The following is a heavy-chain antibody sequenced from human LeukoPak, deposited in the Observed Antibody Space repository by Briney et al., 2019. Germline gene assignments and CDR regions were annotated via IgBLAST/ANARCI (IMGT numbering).Heavy chain of an antibody. D-gene: IGHD3-10*01. V-gene: IGHV3-30*02. Sequence: PGGSLRLSCAASGFTVSSNYMSWVRQAPGKGLEWVAFIKHDERKIHYADSVKGRFTISRDTAKVTLYLQMNSLAVEDTAIYYCAKESASFHASGASFDSWGQGTLVTVSS. CDR1: GFTVSSNY. CDR3: AKESASFHASGASFDS. J-gene: IGHJ4*02. CDR2: IKHDERKI.